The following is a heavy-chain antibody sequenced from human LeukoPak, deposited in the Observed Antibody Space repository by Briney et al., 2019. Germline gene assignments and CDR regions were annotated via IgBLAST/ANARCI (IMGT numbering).Heavy chain of an antibody. Sequence: SETLSLTCTVSGGSISSYYWSWIRQPPGKGLEWIGYIYYSGSTNYNPSLKSRVTISVDTSKNQFSLKLSSVTAADTAVYYCATGPYGDSSYWGQGTLVTVSS. CDR3: ATGPYGDSSY. D-gene: IGHD4-17*01. V-gene: IGHV4-59*01. J-gene: IGHJ4*02. CDR1: GGSISSYY. CDR2: IYYSGST.